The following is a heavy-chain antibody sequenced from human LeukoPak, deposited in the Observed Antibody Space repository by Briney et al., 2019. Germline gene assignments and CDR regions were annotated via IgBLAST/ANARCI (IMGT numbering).Heavy chain of an antibody. V-gene: IGHV3-21*04. CDR1: GFTFSSYS. CDR3: ATEAAAGTPDY. Sequence: GGSLRLSCAASGFTFSSYSMNWVRQAPGKGLEWVSSISSSSSYIYYADSVKGRFTISRDNAKNSLYLQMNSLRAEDTAVYYCATEAAAGTPDYWGQGTLVTVSS. CDR2: ISSSSSYI. D-gene: IGHD6-13*01. J-gene: IGHJ4*02.